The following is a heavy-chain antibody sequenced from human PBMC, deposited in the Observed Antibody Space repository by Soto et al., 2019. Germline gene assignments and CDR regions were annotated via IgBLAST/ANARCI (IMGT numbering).Heavy chain of an antibody. CDR3: ARTLPNRQLFDS. D-gene: IGHD1-1*01. Sequence: SETLSLTCTVSGGSISSYYWGWIRQPPGKGLEWIGYIYNSGRYNYNPSLESRLTISIDTSKNQFSLRLASVTAADTAVYYCARTLPNRQLFDSWSQGTLVTVSS. V-gene: IGHV4-59*01. CDR2: IYNSGRY. CDR1: GGSISSYY. J-gene: IGHJ4*02.